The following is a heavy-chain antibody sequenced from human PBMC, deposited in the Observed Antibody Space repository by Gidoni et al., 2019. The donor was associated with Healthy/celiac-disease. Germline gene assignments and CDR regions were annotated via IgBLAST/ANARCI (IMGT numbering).Heavy chain of an antibody. Sequence: EVQLVESGGGLVKPGRSLRLSCTASGFTFGDYAMSWFRQAPGKGLEWVGFIRSKAYGGTTEYTASVKGRFTISRDDSKSIAYLQMNSLKTEDTAVYYCTRIPRFYDILTGYSPPFDYWGQGTLVTVSS. D-gene: IGHD3-9*01. CDR2: IRSKAYGGTT. J-gene: IGHJ4*02. CDR3: TRIPRFYDILTGYSPPFDY. V-gene: IGHV3-49*05. CDR1: GFTFGDYA.